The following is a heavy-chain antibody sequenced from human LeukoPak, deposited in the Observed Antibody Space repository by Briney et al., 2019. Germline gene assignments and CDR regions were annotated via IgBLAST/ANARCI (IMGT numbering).Heavy chain of an antibody. Sequence: PSETLSLTCTVSGGSISSSSYYWGWIRQPPGKGLEWIGSIYYSGSTYYDPSLKSRVTISVDTSKNQFSLKLSSVTAADTAVYYCATSRSGSYHYWYFDLWGRGTLVTVSS. D-gene: IGHD1-26*01. V-gene: IGHV4-39*01. J-gene: IGHJ2*01. CDR1: GGSISSSSYY. CDR2: IYYSGST. CDR3: ATSRSGSYHYWYFDL.